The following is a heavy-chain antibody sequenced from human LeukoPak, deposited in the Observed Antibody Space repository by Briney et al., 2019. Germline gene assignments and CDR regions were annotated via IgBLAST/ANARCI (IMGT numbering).Heavy chain of an antibody. CDR1: GGSINTYY. CDR3: ARGTVQMGMGERFFDF. V-gene: IGHV4-59*01. Sequence: SETLSLTCSVSGGSINTYYWTWIRPSPGKGLDWIGCIYYSGTTNYNPSLKSRVSMSVDTSRNQFSLRLSSVTAADTAIYYCARGTVQMGMGERFFDFWGQGTLVTVSS. J-gene: IGHJ4*02. CDR2: IYYSGTT. D-gene: IGHD3-16*01.